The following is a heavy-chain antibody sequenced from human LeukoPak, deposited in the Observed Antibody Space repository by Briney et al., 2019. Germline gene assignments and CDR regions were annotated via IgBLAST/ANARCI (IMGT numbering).Heavy chain of an antibody. CDR3: ARDPCSSTSCYKGWFDP. CDR1: GDSVSSNSAA. CDR2: TYYRSKWYN. V-gene: IGHV6-1*01. J-gene: IGHJ5*02. Sequence: SQTLSLTCAISGDSVSSNSAAWNWIRQSPSRGLEWLGRTYYRSKWYNDYAVSVKSRITINPDTSKNQFSLQLNSVTPEDAAVYYCARDPCSSTSCYKGWFDPWGQGTLVTVSS. D-gene: IGHD2-2*02.